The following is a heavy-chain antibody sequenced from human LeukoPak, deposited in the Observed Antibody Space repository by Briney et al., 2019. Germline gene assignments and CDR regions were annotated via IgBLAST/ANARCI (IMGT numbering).Heavy chain of an antibody. D-gene: IGHD5-24*01. V-gene: IGHV3-30*18. Sequence: GGSLRLSCAASGFTFSSYGMHWVRQAPGKGLEWVAVISYDGSNKYYADSVKGRFTISRDNSKNTLYLQMNSLRAEDTAVYYCAKEEEMATIILGYFDYWGQGTLVTVSS. CDR1: GFTFSSYG. CDR2: ISYDGSNK. J-gene: IGHJ4*02. CDR3: AKEEEMATIILGYFDY.